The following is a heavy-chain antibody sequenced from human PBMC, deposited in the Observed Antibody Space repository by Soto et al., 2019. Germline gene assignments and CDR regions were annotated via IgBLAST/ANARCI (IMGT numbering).Heavy chain of an antibody. D-gene: IGHD6-19*01. CDR1: GADINTYS. CDR2: IYTSASI. CDR3: ARDREAGYNFYYGMDV. J-gene: IGHJ6*02. Sequence: SETMSLTCSVCGADINTYSWTWILQPAGKGLEWIGRIYTSASINYNPSLRGRVTLSVDTSTNQVSLKLASVTAADTAVYYCARDREAGYNFYYGMDVWGQGTTVTVSS. V-gene: IGHV4-4*07.